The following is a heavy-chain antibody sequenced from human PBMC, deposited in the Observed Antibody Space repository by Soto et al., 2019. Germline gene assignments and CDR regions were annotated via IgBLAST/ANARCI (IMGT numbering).Heavy chain of an antibody. Sequence: GGSLRLSCAASGFTFSSYAMSWVRQAPWKGLEWVSGISGSGGSTYYADSVKGRFTISRDNSKNTLFLQMNSLRAEDTAVYYCAKEPGYCSSVSCPSLYYFDYWGQGTPVTVSS. V-gene: IGHV3-23*01. D-gene: IGHD2-2*01. J-gene: IGHJ4*02. CDR1: GFTFSSYA. CDR2: ISGSGGST. CDR3: AKEPGYCSSVSCPSLYYFDY.